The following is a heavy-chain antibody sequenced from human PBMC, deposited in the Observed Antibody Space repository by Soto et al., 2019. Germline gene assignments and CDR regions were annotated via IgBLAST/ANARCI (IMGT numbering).Heavy chain of an antibody. CDR1: GFAFSSYG. CDR2: IWYDGSNK. Sequence: PGGSLRLSCAASGFAFSSYGMHWVRQAPGKGLEWVAVIWYDGSNKYYADSVKGRFTISRDNSKNTLYLQMNSLRAEDTAVYYFARELVVVPAASSHYYYGMDVWGQGTTVTVSS. CDR3: ARELVVVPAASSHYYYGMDV. V-gene: IGHV3-33*01. D-gene: IGHD2-2*01. J-gene: IGHJ6*02.